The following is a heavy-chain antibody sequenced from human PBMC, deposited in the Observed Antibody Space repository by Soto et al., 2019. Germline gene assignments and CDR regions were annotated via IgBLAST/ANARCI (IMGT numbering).Heavy chain of an antibody. V-gene: IGHV3-73*01. CDR3: TRDGYNAFGY. CDR1: GFTFSGSA. J-gene: IGHJ4*02. D-gene: IGHD5-12*01. CDR2: IRSKANSYAT. Sequence: EVQLVESGGGLVQPGGSLKLSCAASGFTFSGSAMHWVRQASGKGLEWVGRIRSKANSYATAYAASVKGRFTTSRDDSKNTAYLQMNSLKTEDTAVYYCTRDGYNAFGYWGQGTLVTVSS.